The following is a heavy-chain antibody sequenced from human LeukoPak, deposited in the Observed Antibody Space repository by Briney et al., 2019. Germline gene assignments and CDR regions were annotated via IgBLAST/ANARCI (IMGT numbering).Heavy chain of an antibody. D-gene: IGHD1-14*01. CDR3: ARDPDASRKDY. J-gene: IGHJ4*02. V-gene: IGHV3-48*03. Sequence: GGSVRLSCAASGFTFSSYEMNWVRQAPGKGLEWVSYISSSGSTIYYADSVKGRFTISRDNAKNSLYLQMNSLRAEDTAVCYCARDPDASRKDYWGQGTLVTASS. CDR2: ISSSGSTI. CDR1: GFTFSSYE.